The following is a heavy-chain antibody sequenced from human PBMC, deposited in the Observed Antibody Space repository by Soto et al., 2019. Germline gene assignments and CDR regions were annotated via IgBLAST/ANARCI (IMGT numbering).Heavy chain of an antibody. Sequence: PGGSLRLSCAASGFTFSSYSMNWVRQAPGKGLEWVSSISSSSSYIYYADSVKGRFTISRDNAKNSLYLQMNSLRAEATAVYYCARDLFYYDSSGYYYHDYWGQGTLVTVSS. CDR1: GFTFSSYS. CDR3: ARDLFYYDSSGYYYHDY. J-gene: IGHJ4*02. V-gene: IGHV3-21*01. CDR2: ISSSSSYI. D-gene: IGHD3-22*01.